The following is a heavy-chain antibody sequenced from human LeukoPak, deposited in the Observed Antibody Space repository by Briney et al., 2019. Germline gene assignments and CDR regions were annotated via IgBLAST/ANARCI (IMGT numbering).Heavy chain of an antibody. CDR2: TYYRSKWYN. CDR3: ARDWGDGAGYDY. V-gene: IGHV6-1*01. Sequence: SHTLSLTCAISGDIVSKNSVAWNWIRRSPSRGVEWLGRTYYRSKWYNDYAVSVKSRITINPDTSKNQFSLHLKSVTPEDTAVYYCARDWGDGAGYDYWGQGTLVTVSS. D-gene: IGHD3-16*01. CDR1: GDIVSKNSVA. J-gene: IGHJ4*02.